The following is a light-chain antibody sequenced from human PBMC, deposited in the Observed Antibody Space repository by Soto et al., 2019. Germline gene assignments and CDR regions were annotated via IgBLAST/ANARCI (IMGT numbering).Light chain of an antibody. Sequence: QCDLTQAPSAYGSPGQSGTIFCTGTSGDFGAYDYVSWYQQHPGKAPKLMIYEVSKRPSGVPDRFSGSKSGDTASLTVSGFQADDEADYYCCSHTGNNHYCVFVTGTKVTVL. J-gene: IGLJ1*01. V-gene: IGLV2-8*01. CDR1: SGDFGAYDY. CDR3: CSHTGNNHYCV. CDR2: EVS.